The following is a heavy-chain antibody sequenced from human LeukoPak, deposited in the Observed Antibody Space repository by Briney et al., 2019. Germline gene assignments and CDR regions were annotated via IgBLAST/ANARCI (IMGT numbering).Heavy chain of an antibody. D-gene: IGHD3-10*01. CDR1: GYTFTSYW. CDR2: IYPDDSDT. CDR3: ARLGGDTYYFGSASYPNWYFDL. Sequence: GESLKISCQASGYTFTSYWIGWERQMPGKGLECMGIIYPDDSDTTYSPSFQGQVTISADKSFSTAYLQWSSLKASDTAIYYCARLGGDTYYFGSASYPNWYFDLWGRGTLVTVSS. J-gene: IGHJ2*01. V-gene: IGHV5-51*01.